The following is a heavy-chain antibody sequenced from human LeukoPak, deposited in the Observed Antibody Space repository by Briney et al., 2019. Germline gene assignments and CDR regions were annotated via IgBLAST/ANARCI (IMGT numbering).Heavy chain of an antibody. D-gene: IGHD3-3*01. CDR2: IYYSGST. V-gene: IGHV4-39*01. CDR1: GGSISSSSYY. J-gene: IGHJ5*02. Sequence: PSETLSLTCTVSGGSISSSSYYWGWIRQPPGKGLEWIGSIYYSGSTYYNPSLKSRVTISVDTSKNQFSLKLSSVTAADTAVYYCARLIDANTYYDFWSGYRPNWFDPWGQGTLVSVSS. CDR3: ARLIDANTYYDFWSGYRPNWFDP.